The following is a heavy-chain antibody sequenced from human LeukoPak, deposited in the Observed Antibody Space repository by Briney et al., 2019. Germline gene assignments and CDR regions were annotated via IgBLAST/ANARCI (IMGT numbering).Heavy chain of an antibody. V-gene: IGHV3-48*04. D-gene: IGHD3-22*01. Sequence: GGSLRLSCAASGFTFSSYGMHWVRQAPGKGLEWVSYISSSGSTIYYADSVKGRFTISRDNAKNSLYLQMNSLRAEDTAVYYCARDATTYYYDSSAQSDAFDIWGQGTMVTVSS. CDR1: GFTFSSYG. J-gene: IGHJ3*02. CDR3: ARDATTYYYDSSAQSDAFDI. CDR2: ISSSGSTI.